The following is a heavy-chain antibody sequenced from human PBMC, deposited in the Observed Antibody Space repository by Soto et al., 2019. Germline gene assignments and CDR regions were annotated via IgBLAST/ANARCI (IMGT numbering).Heavy chain of an antibody. CDR3: AGGGGVTTTGDDY. CDR2: IYHSGST. V-gene: IGHV4-30-2*01. Sequence: QLQLQESGSGLVKPSQTLSLTCAVSGGSINTATHSWSWIRQPPGKGLEWIGYIYHSGSTYYNPSVKSRVTISIEKSNNRCSLRLSSVTAADTAVYYCAGGGGVTTTGDDYWGQGILVTVSS. CDR1: GGSINTATHS. D-gene: IGHD4-4*01. J-gene: IGHJ4*02.